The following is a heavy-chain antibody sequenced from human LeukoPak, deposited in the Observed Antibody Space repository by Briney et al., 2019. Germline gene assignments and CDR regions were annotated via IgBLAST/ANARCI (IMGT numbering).Heavy chain of an antibody. J-gene: IGHJ4*02. CDR1: GYSFTSYW. CDR3: ARLGMEGIWGGPFGGQLMNPFDY. CDR2: IYPGDSDT. D-gene: IGHD2-15*01. Sequence: GESLKISCKGSGYSFTSYWIGWVRQMPGKGLEWMGIIYPGDSDTRYSPSFQGQVTISADKSISTAYLQWSSLKASDTAMYYCARLGMEGIWGGPFGGQLMNPFDYWGQGTLVTVSS. V-gene: IGHV5-51*01.